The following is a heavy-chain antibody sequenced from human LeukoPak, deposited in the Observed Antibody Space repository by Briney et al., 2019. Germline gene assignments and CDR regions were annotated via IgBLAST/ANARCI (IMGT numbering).Heavy chain of an antibody. V-gene: IGHV3-30*18. CDR3: AKGRQYSFDYLIDY. CDR2: ISSDGSKK. CDR1: GFTFSSLG. Sequence: PGGFLRLSCVASGFTFSSLGMHWVRQAPGKGLEWVAVISSDGSKKNYADSVKGRLTLSRDNSKNTVYLQVDSLRTEDTAVYYCAKGRQYSFDYLIDYWGQGTLVTVSS. D-gene: IGHD3-9*01. J-gene: IGHJ4*02.